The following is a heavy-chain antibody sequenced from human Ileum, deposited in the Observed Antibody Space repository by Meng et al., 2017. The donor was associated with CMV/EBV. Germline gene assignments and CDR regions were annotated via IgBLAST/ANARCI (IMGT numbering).Heavy chain of an antibody. CDR2: VHSAGNGP. D-gene: IGHD3-22*01. V-gene: IGHV3-23*03. J-gene: IGHJ2*01. CDR1: GFTFRNYA. CDR3: AKRGEEYYHDSSGYYWYFDV. Sequence: GGSLRLSCAASGFTFRNYAMNWVRQAPGKGLEWVSGVHSAGNGPLYAASVKGRFTISRDNSKNTLYLQMDSLRVEDTAVYYCAKRGEEYYHDSSGYYWYFDVWGRGTLVTVSS.